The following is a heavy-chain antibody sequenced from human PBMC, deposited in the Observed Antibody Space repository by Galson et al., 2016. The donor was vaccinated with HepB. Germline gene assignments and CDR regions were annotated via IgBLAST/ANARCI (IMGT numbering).Heavy chain of an antibody. D-gene: IGHD3-3*01. CDR2: MNPNSGNT. CDR1: GYTFTSYD. CDR3: AGRLSIFEDD. V-gene: IGHV1-8*01. Sequence: SVKVSCKASGYTFTSYDINWVRQATGQGLEWMGGMNPNSGNTGYAQKFQGRVTITRNTSITTAYMELSSLRSEDTAVYYCAGRLSIFEDDWGQGTLVTVSS. J-gene: IGHJ4*02.